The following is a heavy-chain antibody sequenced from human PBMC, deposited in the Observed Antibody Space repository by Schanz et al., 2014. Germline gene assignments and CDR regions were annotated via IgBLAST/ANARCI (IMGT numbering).Heavy chain of an antibody. J-gene: IGHJ4*02. CDR2: ISAYTNNT. CDR1: GYTFISYG. V-gene: IGHV1-18*01. CDR3: ARGRTFDY. Sequence: QVQLVQSGAEVKKPGASVKVSCKASGYTFISYGIKWVRQAPGQGLEWMGWISAYTNNTNYAQKFQGRVTITRDTSASTAYMELSSLRSEDTAVYYCARGRTFDYWGQGTLVTVSS.